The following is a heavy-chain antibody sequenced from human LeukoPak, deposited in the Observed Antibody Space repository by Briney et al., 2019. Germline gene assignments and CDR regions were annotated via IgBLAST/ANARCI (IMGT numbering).Heavy chain of an antibody. CDR2: TYYRSKWYN. V-gene: IGHV6-1*01. J-gene: IGHJ4*02. D-gene: IGHD6-19*01. CDR1: GDSVSSNSAA. CDR3: ARDAGSGWSSLDY. Sequence: SQTLSLTCAISGDSVSSNSAAWNWIRQSPSRGLEWLGRTYYRSKWYNDYAVSMKSRITINPDTSKDQFSLQLNSVTPGDTAVYYCARDAGSGWSSLDYWGQGTLVTVSS.